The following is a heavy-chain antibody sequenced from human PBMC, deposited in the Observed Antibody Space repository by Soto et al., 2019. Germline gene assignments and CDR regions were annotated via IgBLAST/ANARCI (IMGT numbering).Heavy chain of an antibody. CDR2: ISGSGGST. V-gene: IGHV3-23*01. CDR3: PKVGLAAAGIGAFYI. J-gene: IGHJ3*02. CDR1: GFTFSTYA. Sequence: EVQLLESGGGLVQPGGYLRLSCAASGFTFSTYAMSWVRQAPGKGLEWGSAISGSGGSTYYADSVKGRFAISRDDSKNSLHLQRNRLRAVDLALYYCPKVGLAAAGIGAFYIWGQGTMVTVSS. D-gene: IGHD6-13*01.